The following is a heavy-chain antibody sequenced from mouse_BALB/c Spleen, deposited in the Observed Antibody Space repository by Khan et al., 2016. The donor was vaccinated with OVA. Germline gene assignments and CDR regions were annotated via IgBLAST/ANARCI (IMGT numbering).Heavy chain of an antibody. Sequence: QVQLKQSGPGLVAPSQSLSITCTVSGFSLTSYGVHWVRQPPGKGLEWLGVIWAGGSTNYNSAPMSSLTISKDNTKSQVFLKMNSLQTDDAAMYYCARLEDIWGQGTTLTVSS. D-gene: IGHD1-3*01. J-gene: IGHJ2*01. CDR2: IWAGGST. CDR3: ARLEDI. CDR1: GFSLTSYG. V-gene: IGHV2-9*02.